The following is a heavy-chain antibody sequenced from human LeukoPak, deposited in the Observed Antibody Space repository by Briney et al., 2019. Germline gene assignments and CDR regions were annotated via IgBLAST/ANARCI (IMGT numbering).Heavy chain of an antibody. Sequence: GASVKVSCKSSGYTFIDYYIHWVRQAPGQGLEWMGWINPNSGATKYAQKFQGRVSMTRDTSINTAYMDQTNLRSDDTAIFYCARVKKLMPEFEFWGQGTLVTVSS. CDR1: GYTFIDYY. D-gene: IGHD2-2*01. J-gene: IGHJ4*02. CDR2: INPNSGAT. CDR3: ARVKKLMPEFEF. V-gene: IGHV1-2*02.